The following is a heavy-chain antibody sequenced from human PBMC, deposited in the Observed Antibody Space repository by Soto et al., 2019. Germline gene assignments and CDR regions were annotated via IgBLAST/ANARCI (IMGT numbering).Heavy chain of an antibody. CDR3: ARSLYDSSGYYVEYFQH. CDR2: SYHSGST. J-gene: IGHJ1*01. D-gene: IGHD3-22*01. CDR1: GGSISSSNW. V-gene: IGHV4-4*02. Sequence: QVQLQESGPGLVKPSGTLSLTCAVSGGSISSSNWWSWVRQPPGKGLEWIGESYHSGSTNYNPSLKGRVTISVDKSKNQYSLKLSSVTAADTAVYYCARSLYDSSGYYVEYFQHWGQGTLVTVSS.